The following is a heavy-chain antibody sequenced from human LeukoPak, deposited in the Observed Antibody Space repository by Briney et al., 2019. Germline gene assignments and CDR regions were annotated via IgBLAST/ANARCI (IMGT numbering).Heavy chain of an antibody. J-gene: IGHJ4*02. CDR2: IYYSGST. D-gene: IGHD3-22*01. CDR3: ARTYYDSSGYYLDY. Sequence: SETLSLTCTVSGGSISSYYWSWIRQPPGKGLEWVGYIYYSGSTNYNPSLKSRVTISVDTSKNQFSLKLSSVTAADTAVYYCARTYYDSSGYYLDYWGQGTLVTVSS. V-gene: IGHV4-59*01. CDR1: GGSISSYY.